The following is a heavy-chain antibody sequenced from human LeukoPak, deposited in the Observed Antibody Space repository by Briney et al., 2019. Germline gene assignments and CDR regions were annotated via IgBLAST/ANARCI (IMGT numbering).Heavy chain of an antibody. D-gene: IGHD2/OR15-2a*01. Sequence: GGSLRLSCAASGFTFSSYAMHWVRQAPGKGLEWVAVISYDGSNKYYADSVKGRFTISRDNSKNTLYLQMNSLRAEDTAVYYCARDHKTLFETESMDYWGQGTLVTVSS. CDR3: ARDHKTLFETESMDY. CDR2: ISYDGSNK. V-gene: IGHV3-30-3*01. J-gene: IGHJ4*02. CDR1: GFTFSSYA.